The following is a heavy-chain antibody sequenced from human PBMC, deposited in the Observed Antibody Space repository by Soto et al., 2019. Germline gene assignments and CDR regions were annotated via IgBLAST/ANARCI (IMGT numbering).Heavy chain of an antibody. Sequence: GASVKVSCKASGYTFTSYGISWVRQAPGQGLEWMGWISAYNGNTNYAQKLQGRVTMTTDTSTSTAYMELRSLRSDDTAVYYCARVPVHYDILTGNFDPWAREPWSPSPQ. D-gene: IGHD3-9*01. CDR1: GYTFTSYG. CDR3: ARVPVHYDILTGNFDP. CDR2: ISAYNGNT. V-gene: IGHV1-18*01. J-gene: IGHJ5*02.